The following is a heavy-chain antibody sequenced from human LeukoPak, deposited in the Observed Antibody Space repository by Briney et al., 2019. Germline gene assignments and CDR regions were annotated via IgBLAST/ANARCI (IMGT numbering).Heavy chain of an antibody. CDR3: ARDRYYDFWGPSGYYYYGMDV. V-gene: IGHV4-59*01. D-gene: IGHD3-3*01. CDR1: GGSISSYY. J-gene: IGHJ6*02. Sequence: SETLSLTCTVSGGSISSYYWSWIRQPPGKGLEWIGYIYYSGSTNYNPSLKSRVTISVDTSKNQFSLKLSSVTAADTAVYYCARDRYYDFWGPSGYYYYGMDVWGQGTTVTVSS. CDR2: IYYSGST.